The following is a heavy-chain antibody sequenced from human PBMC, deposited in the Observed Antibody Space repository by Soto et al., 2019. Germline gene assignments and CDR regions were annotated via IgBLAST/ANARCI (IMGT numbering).Heavy chain of an antibody. CDR3: ARGPGVVPAAEPKELNYYGMDV. CDR2: INPNSGGT. Sequence: QVQLVQSGAEVKKPGASVKVSCKASGYTFTGYYMHWVRQAPGQGLEWMGWINPNSGGTNYAQKLKGWVTMPRDKSISTAYMELSRLRSDDTAVYYCARGPGVVPAAEPKELNYYGMDVWGQGTTVTVSS. D-gene: IGHD2-2*01. CDR1: GYTFTGYY. V-gene: IGHV1-2*04. J-gene: IGHJ6*02.